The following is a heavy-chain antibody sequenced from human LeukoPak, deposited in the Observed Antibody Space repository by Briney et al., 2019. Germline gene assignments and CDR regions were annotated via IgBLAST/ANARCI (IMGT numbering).Heavy chain of an antibody. V-gene: IGHV4-34*01. D-gene: IGHD3-10*01. J-gene: IGHJ5*02. CDR1: GGSFSGYY. CDR3: ARGGTMVRGVIIMSNWFDP. Sequence: SETLSLTCAVYGGSFSGYYWSWIRQPPGKGLEWIGEINHSGSTNYNPSLKSRVTISVDTSKNQFSLKLNSVTAADTAVYYCARGGTMVRGVIIMSNWFDPWGQGTLVTVSS. CDR2: INHSGST.